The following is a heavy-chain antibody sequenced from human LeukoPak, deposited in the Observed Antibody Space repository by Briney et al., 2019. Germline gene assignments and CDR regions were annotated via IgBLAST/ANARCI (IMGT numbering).Heavy chain of an antibody. V-gene: IGHV1-24*01. CDR2: FDPEDGET. Sequence: ASVKVSCKVSGYTLTELSMHWVRQAPGKGLEWMGGFDPEDGETIYAQKFQGRVTITRDTSASTAYMELSSLRSEDTAVYYCARGPRITIFGVVSPYGMDVWGQGTTVTVSS. D-gene: IGHD3-3*01. J-gene: IGHJ6*02. CDR1: GYTLTELS. CDR3: ARGPRITIFGVVSPYGMDV.